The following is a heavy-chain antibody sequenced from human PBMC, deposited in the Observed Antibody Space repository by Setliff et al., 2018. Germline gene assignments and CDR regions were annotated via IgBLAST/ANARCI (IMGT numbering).Heavy chain of an antibody. CDR1: GDSISSGDYF. CDR3: AREVGTSTSSDAFDV. V-gene: IGHV4-30-4*08. J-gene: IGHJ3*01. CDR2: IYHSGSA. Sequence: PSENLSLTCTVSGDSISSGDYFWSWIRQPPGKGPEWIAYIYHSGSAYYNTSLKSRVTMSVDTSKNQFSLHLTSVTAADTAVYYCAREVGTSTSSDAFDVWGQGMMVTVSS. D-gene: IGHD1-26*01.